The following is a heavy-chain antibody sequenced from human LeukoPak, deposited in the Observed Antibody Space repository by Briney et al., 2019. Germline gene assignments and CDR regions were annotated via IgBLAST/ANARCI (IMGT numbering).Heavy chain of an antibody. CDR3: ARDGSPYYDILTGYFPYNYNWFDP. D-gene: IGHD3-9*01. V-gene: IGHV4-59*01. CDR2: IYYSGST. CDR1: GGSISSYY. Sequence: PSETLSLTCTVSGGSISSYYWSWIRQPPGKGLEWIGYIYYSGSTNYNPSLKSRGTISVDTSKNQFSLKLSSVTAADTAVYYCARDGSPYYDILTGYFPYNYNWFDPWGQGTLVTVSS. J-gene: IGHJ5*02.